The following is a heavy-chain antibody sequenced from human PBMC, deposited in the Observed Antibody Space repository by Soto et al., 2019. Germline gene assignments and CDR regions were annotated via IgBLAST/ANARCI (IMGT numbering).Heavy chain of an antibody. CDR2: ISYDGSNK. Sequence: PGGSLILSCAASGFTFSSYGMHWVRQAPGKGLEWVAVISYDGSNKYYADSVKGRFTISRDNSKNTLYLQMNSLRAEDTAVYYCAKGPGDFDYWGQGTLVTVSS. D-gene: IGHD4-17*01. J-gene: IGHJ4*02. CDR1: GFTFSSYG. V-gene: IGHV3-30*18. CDR3: AKGPGDFDY.